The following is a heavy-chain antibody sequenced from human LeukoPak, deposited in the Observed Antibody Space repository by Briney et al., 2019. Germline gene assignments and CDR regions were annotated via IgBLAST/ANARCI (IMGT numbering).Heavy chain of an antibody. D-gene: IGHD3-22*01. J-gene: IGHJ4*02. CDR2: IRYDGSNK. V-gene: IGHV3-30*02. CDR3: AKDSSDYYFDY. Sequence: GGSLKLSCAASAFTFSRYGMHWVRQAPGKGLEWVAFIRYDGSNKYYADSVKGRFTISRDNSKNTLYVQMNSLRPDDTAVYYCAKDSSDYYFDYWGQGTLVTVSS. CDR1: AFTFSRYG.